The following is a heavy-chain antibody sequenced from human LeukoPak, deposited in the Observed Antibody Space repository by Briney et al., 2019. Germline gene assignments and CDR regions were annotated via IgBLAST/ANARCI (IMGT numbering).Heavy chain of an antibody. CDR3: AREMGIVVVPAGLDP. Sequence: GGSLRLSCAASGFTFSSYSMNWVRQAPGKWLEWVSSISSSSSYIYYADSAKGRFTISRDNAKNSLYLQMNRLRAEDTAVYYCAREMGIVVVPAGLDPWGQGTLVTVSS. J-gene: IGHJ5*02. D-gene: IGHD2-2*03. V-gene: IGHV3-21*01. CDR1: GFTFSSYS. CDR2: ISSSSSYI.